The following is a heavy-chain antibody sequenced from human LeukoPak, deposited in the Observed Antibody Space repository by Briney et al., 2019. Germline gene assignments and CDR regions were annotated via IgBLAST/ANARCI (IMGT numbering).Heavy chain of an antibody. D-gene: IGHD3-10*01. Sequence: GGSLRLSCAASGFTFSSYEMNWVRQAPGKGLEWVSYISSSGSTIYCADPVKGRFTIYRDISRKTVYLKMSSLRAEDTSVYYCAKGGGYGSGSVYYMDVWGKGTTVTISS. CDR3: AKGGGYGSGSVYYMDV. CDR1: GFTFSSYE. CDR2: ISSSGSTI. J-gene: IGHJ6*03. V-gene: IGHV3-48*03.